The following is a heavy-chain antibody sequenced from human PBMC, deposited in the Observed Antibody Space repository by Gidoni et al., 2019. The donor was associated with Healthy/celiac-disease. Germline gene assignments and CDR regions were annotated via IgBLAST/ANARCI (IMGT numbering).Heavy chain of an antibody. J-gene: IGHJ4*02. D-gene: IGHD3-10*01. Sequence: QLQLQESGPGLVKPSETLSLTCTVSGGSLSSSSYYWGWIRQPPGKGLEWIGSIYYSGSTYYNPYLKSRVTISVDTSKNQFSLKLSSVTAADTAVYYCASLWELLWFGEFDQLFNYWGQGTLVTVSS. CDR1: GGSLSSSSYY. CDR2: IYYSGST. V-gene: IGHV4-39*07. CDR3: ASLWELLWFGEFDQLFNY.